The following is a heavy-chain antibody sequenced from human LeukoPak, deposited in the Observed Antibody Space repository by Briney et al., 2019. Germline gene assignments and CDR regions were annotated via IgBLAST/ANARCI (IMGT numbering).Heavy chain of an antibody. D-gene: IGHD2-8*02. CDR1: GFTFAIYH. J-gene: IGHJ3*02. CDR3: AKSRVEVAGTGGFET. CDR2: IRDDGV. Sequence: PGGSLRLSCAASGFTFAIYHMSWVRQAPGKGLEWVATIRDDGVYYADSVKGRFTISRDDSENTVYVQMNSLRAEDTAVYYCAKSRVEVAGTGGFETWGQGTLVAVSS. V-gene: IGHV3-23*01.